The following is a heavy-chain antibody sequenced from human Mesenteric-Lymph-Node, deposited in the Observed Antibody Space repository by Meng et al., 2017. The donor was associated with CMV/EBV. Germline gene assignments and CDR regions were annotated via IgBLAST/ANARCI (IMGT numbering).Heavy chain of an antibody. J-gene: IGHJ5*02. CDR2: TYYRSKWYN. CDR1: GDSVSSNSAA. CDR3: ARDAGYDFWSGQYNWFDP. V-gene: IGHV6-1*01. Sequence: SETLSLTCAISGDSVSSNSAAWNWIRQSPSRGLEWLGRTYYRSKWYNDYAVSVKSRITINPDTSKNQFSLKLSSVTAADTAVYYCARDAGYDFWSGQYNWFDPWGQGTLVTVSS. D-gene: IGHD3-3*01.